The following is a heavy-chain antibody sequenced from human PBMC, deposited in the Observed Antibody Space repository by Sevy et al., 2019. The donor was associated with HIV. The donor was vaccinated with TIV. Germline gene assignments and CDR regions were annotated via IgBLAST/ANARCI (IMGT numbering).Heavy chain of an antibody. J-gene: IGHJ6*02. CDR3: ARLTTQPTSDLYGLDV. D-gene: IGHD4-17*01. CDR2: INSDSGVT. CDR1: GYIFSDYY. Sequence: ASVKVSCKASGYIFSDYYIHWVRQAPGQGLEWMAWINSDSGVTNYAQRFQGEVTATRDTSLRTAYLELTNLKSNDTAIYYCARLTTQPTSDLYGLDVWGQGTTVTVSS. V-gene: IGHV1-2*02.